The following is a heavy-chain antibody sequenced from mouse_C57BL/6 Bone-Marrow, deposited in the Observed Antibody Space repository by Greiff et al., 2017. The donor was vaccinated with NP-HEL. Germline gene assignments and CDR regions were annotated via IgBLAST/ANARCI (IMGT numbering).Heavy chain of an antibody. J-gene: IGHJ3*01. CDR3: ARSLYYGSRGCAY. CDR2: INPYNGDT. CDR1: GYSFTGYF. V-gene: IGHV1-20*01. D-gene: IGHD1-1*01. Sequence: QLQQSGPELVKPGDSVKISCKASGYSFTGYFMNWVMQSHGKSLEWIGRINPYNGDTFYNQKFKGKATLTVDKSSSPAHMELRSLTSEDSAVYYCARSLYYGSRGCAYWGKGTLVTVSA.